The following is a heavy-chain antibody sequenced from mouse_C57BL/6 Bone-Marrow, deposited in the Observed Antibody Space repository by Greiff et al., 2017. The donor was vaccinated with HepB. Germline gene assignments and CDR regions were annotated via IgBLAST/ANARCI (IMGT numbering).Heavy chain of an antibody. J-gene: IGHJ3*01. D-gene: IGHD1-1*01. Sequence: VQLVESGAELVRPGASVTLSCKASGYTFTDYEMHWVKQTPVHGLEWIGAIDPETGGTAYNQKFKGKAILTADKSSSTAYMELRSLTSEDSAVYYGTRPMRYSAWFAYWGQGTLVTVSA. CDR2: IDPETGGT. CDR3: TRPMRYSAWFAY. CDR1: GYTFTDYE. V-gene: IGHV1-15*01.